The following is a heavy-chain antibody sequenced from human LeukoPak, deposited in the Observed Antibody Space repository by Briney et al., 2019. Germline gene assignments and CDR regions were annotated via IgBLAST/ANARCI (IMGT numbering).Heavy chain of an antibody. D-gene: IGHD6-13*01. J-gene: IGHJ3*02. CDR1: GFTFDDYA. CDR2: ISWNSGSI. V-gene: IGHV3-9*01. CDR3: AKDKQQRAFDI. Sequence: SLRLSCAASGFTFDDYAMHGSRQAPGKGLEWVSGISWNSGSIGYADSVKGRFTSSRDNAKNSLYLQMNSLRAEDTALYYCAKDKQQRAFDIWGQGTMVTVSS.